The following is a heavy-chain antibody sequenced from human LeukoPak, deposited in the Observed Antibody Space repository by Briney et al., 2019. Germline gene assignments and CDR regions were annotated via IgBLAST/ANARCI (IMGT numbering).Heavy chain of an antibody. D-gene: IGHD5-12*01. CDR3: ARDRAVGGYVGDSDY. Sequence: ASVKVSCKASGYTFTTYYMHWVRQAPGQGLEWMGVINPSGGSTSYAQKFQGRVTMTRDTTTSTVYMELSSLRSEDTAVYYCARDRAVGGYVGDSDYRGEGTLVTVSS. CDR1: GYTFTTYY. CDR2: INPSGGST. V-gene: IGHV1-46*01. J-gene: IGHJ4*02.